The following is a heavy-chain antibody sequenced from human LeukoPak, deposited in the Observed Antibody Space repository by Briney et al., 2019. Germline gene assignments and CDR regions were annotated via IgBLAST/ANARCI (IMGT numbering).Heavy chain of an antibody. Sequence: SETLSLTCTVSGDLIGSRSYYWDWTRQPPGGGLERIGSIFYRGSTYYNPSLKSRVTISLDTSKNQFSLKLSSVTAADTAVYYCARDTYDFWSGSRNYFDYWGQGTLVTVSS. CDR3: ARDTYDFWSGSRNYFDY. D-gene: IGHD3-3*01. CDR1: GDLIGSRSYY. V-gene: IGHV4-39*07. J-gene: IGHJ4*02. CDR2: IFYRGST.